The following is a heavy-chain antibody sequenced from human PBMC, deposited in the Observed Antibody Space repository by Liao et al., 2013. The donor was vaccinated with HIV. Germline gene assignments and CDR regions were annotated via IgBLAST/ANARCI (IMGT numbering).Heavy chain of an antibody. J-gene: IGHJ4*02. CDR1: GVSISSSY. Sequence: QVQLQQWGAGLLKPSETLSLTCTVSGVSISSSYWSWIRQTPGKGLEWIGYIYYRGRTHYNPSLESRVTISVDPSETQFSLMLTSVTAADTAVYYCATSYMGGDETFDYWGQGTLVTVSS. D-gene: IGHD2-21*02. CDR2: IYYRGRT. CDR3: ATSYMGGDETFDY. V-gene: IGHV4-59*01.